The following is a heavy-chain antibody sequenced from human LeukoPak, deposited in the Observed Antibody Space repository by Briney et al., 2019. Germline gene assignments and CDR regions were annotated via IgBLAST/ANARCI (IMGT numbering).Heavy chain of an antibody. CDR2: ISAYNGNT. J-gene: IGHJ6*02. CDR1: GYTFTSYG. D-gene: IGHD2-15*01. V-gene: IGHV1-18*01. Sequence: ASVKVSCKASGYTFTSYGISWVRQAPGQGLEWMGWISAYNGNTNYAQKLQGRVTMTTDTSTSTAYMGLRSLRSDDTAVYYCARDCSGGSCYYYYYYGMDVWGQGTTVTVSS. CDR3: ARDCSGGSCYYYYYYGMDV.